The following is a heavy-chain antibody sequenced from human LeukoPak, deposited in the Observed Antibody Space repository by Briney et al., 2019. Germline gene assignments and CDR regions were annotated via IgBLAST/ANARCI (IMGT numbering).Heavy chain of an antibody. CDR3: ARDTLGYCTNGVCYQPPDYMDV. Sequence: PSQTLSLTCTVSGGSISSGSYYWSWIRQPAGKGLEWIGRIYTSGSTNYNPSLKSRVTISVDTSKNQFSLKLSSVTAADTAVYYCARDTLGYCTNGVCYQPPDYMDVWGKGTTVTVSS. J-gene: IGHJ6*03. CDR2: IYTSGST. CDR1: GGSISSGSYY. D-gene: IGHD2-8*01. V-gene: IGHV4-61*02.